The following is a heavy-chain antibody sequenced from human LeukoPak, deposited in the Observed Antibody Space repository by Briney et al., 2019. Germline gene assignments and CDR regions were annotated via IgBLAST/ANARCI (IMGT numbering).Heavy chain of an antibody. D-gene: IGHD2-21*02. V-gene: IGHV3-9*01. Sequence: GGSLRPSCAASGFTFDDYAMHWVRQAPGKGLEWVSGISWNSGSIGYADSVKGRFTISRDNAKNSLYLQMNSLRAEDTALYYCARLVVTAHDAFDIWGQGTMVTVSS. J-gene: IGHJ3*02. CDR1: GFTFDDYA. CDR2: ISWNSGSI. CDR3: ARLVVTAHDAFDI.